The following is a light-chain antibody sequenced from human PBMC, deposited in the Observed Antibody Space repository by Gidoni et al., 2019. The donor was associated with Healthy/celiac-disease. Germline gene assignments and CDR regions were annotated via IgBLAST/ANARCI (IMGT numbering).Light chain of an antibody. V-gene: IGKV1-33*01. CDR3: QQYDNLPPXT. CDR2: DAS. CDR1: QDISNY. Sequence: DIQMTQSPSSLSASVGDRVTITCQASQDISNYLNWYQQKPGKAPKLLIYDASNLETGVPSRFSGSGSGTDFTFTISSLQPEDIATYYCQQYDNLPPXTFGGGTKVEIK. J-gene: IGKJ4*01.